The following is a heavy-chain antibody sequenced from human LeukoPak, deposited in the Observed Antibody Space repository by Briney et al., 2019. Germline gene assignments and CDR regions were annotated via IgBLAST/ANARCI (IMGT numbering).Heavy chain of an antibody. CDR1: GFTFNSYA. Sequence: PGGSLRLSCAASGFTFNSYAMYWVRQAPGKGLEWVSGIFGSGGSAHYADSVKGRFTISRDNSKNTVYLQMNSLRAEDTAVYYCAKTTTGYSSGRYPGWPADYWGQGALVTVS. J-gene: IGHJ4*02. D-gene: IGHD6-19*01. CDR2: IFGSGGSA. V-gene: IGHV3-23*01. CDR3: AKTTTGYSSGRYPGWPADY.